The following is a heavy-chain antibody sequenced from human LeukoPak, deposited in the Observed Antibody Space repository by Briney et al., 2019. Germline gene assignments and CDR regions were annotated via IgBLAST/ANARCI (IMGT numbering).Heavy chain of an antibody. CDR3: ARHPSPQYSSSWYPYYFDY. Sequence: GESLRISCKGSGYSFTSYWISWVRQMPGKGVEWMGRIDPSDSYTNYSPSFQGHVTISADKSISTAYLQWSSLKASDTAMYYCARHPSPQYSSSWYPYYFDYWGQGTLVTVSS. CDR2: IDPSDSYT. J-gene: IGHJ4*02. D-gene: IGHD6-13*01. CDR1: GYSFTSYW. V-gene: IGHV5-10-1*01.